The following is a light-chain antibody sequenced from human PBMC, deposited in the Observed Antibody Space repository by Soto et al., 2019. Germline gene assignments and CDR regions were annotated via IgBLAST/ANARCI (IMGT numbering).Light chain of an antibody. CDR3: SSYTSSSTSV. Sequence: TQPAARAWFSVDAVTISCTGTRSDVGGYNYVYWHQQHPGKAPKLMIYDVTNRPSGVSDRFSGSKSGNTASLTISGLQAEDDADYYCSSYTSSSTSVFAAGPKV. CDR1: RSDVGGYNY. CDR2: DVT. J-gene: IGLJ1*01. V-gene: IGLV2-14*01.